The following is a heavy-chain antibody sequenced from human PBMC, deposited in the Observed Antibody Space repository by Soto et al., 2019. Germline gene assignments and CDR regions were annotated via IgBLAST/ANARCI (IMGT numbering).Heavy chain of an antibody. V-gene: IGHV4-34*01. CDR3: ARPIRAVAGPFDY. CDR1: GGSFSGYY. CDR2: INRSGST. Sequence: QVQLQQWGAGLLKPSETLSLTCAVYGGSFSGYYWSWIRQPPGKGLEWIGEINRSGSTNYNPSLKSRVTISVDTSKNQFSLKLSSVTAADTAVYYCARPIRAVAGPFDYWGQGTLVTVSS. D-gene: IGHD6-19*01. J-gene: IGHJ4*02.